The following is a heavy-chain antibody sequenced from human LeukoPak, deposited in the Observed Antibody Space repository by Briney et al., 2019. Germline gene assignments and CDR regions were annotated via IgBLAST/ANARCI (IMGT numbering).Heavy chain of an antibody. CDR1: GFTFSSYS. Sequence: GGSLRLSCAASGFTFSSYSMNWVRQAPGKGLEWVSVIYSGGTTNYADSVKGRFIVYRDNSKNTLYLQMNSLRVEDTAVYYCASKVTTGYWGQGTLVTVSS. D-gene: IGHD4-17*01. V-gene: IGHV3-66*01. CDR3: ASKVTTGY. CDR2: IYSGGTT. J-gene: IGHJ4*02.